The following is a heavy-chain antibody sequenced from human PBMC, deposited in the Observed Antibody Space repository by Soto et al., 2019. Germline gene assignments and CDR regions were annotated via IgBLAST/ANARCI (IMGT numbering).Heavy chain of an antibody. CDR3: SRDMTRTVVPYFDF. V-gene: IGHV1-69*06. J-gene: IGHJ4*02. CDR1: GGTFSTYV. CDR2: IIPISGAA. Sequence: QVHLVQSGAEVKKPGSSVKVSCKASGGTFSTYVVNWVRQAPGQGLEWMGRIIPISGAANYAQKFQGRVTITADKSTSTSYMELSSLRSEDTAVYYCSRDMTRTVVPYFDFWGQGTLVTVSS. D-gene: IGHD1-7*01.